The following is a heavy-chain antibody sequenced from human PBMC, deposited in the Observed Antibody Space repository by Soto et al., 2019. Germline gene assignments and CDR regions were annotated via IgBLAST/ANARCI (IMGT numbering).Heavy chain of an antibody. CDR1: GDSISNGGYY. CDR3: AKMLNY. D-gene: IGHD2-8*01. V-gene: IGHV4-31*03. Sequence: QVQLQESGPGLVKPSQTLSLTCTVSGDSISNGGYYWSWIRLHPGKGLEWIGYIYYGGRDYYNPSLKCRITMSVDTSKNQVSLNLSSVTAADTAIYYCAKMLNYWGQGALVTVSS. CDR2: IYYGGRD. J-gene: IGHJ4*02.